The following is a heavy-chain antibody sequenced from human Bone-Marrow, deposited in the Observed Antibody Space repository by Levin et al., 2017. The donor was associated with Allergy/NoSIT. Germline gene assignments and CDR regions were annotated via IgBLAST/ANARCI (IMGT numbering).Heavy chain of an antibody. V-gene: IGHV3-66*01. D-gene: IGHD3-3*01. CDR2: IHSGDTT. CDR1: GFTVSGTD. CDR3: ASRSVRFLGTPPSGLAWGYEG. Sequence: PSGGSLRLSCAASGFTVSGTDMSWLRQAPGKGLEWVSVIHSGDTTYYADSVKGRFTISRDNSKNTLSLQMNSLRVEDTAVYYCASRSVRFLGTPPSGLAWGYEGWGKGTTVTVSS. J-gene: IGHJ6*04.